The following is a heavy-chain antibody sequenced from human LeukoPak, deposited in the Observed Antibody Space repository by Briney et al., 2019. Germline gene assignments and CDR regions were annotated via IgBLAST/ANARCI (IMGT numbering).Heavy chain of an antibody. V-gene: IGHV3-21*01. CDR2: ISSSSSYI. CDR3: ARDPGGYYPYYFDY. D-gene: IGHD3-3*01. Sequence: TGGSLRLSCAASGFTFSSYWMSWVRQAPGKGLEWVSYISSSSSYIYYAASVKGRFTISRDNAKNSLYLQMNSLRAEDTAVYYCARDPGGYYPYYFDYWGQGTLVTVSS. CDR1: GFTFSSYW. J-gene: IGHJ4*02.